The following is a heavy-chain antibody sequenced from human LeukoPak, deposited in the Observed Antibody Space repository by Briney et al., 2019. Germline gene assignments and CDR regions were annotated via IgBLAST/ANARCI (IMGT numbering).Heavy chain of an antibody. CDR2: IRSKAYGGTT. Sequence: GGSLRLSCTASGFTFGGYAMSWFRQAPGKGLEWVGFIRSKAYGGTTEYAASVKGRFTISRDDSKSIAYLQMNSLKTEDTAVYYCAKDERYNWRKTGFDPWGQGTLVTVSS. D-gene: IGHD1-1*01. CDR3: AKDERYNWRKTGFDP. CDR1: GFTFGGYA. V-gene: IGHV3-49*03. J-gene: IGHJ5*02.